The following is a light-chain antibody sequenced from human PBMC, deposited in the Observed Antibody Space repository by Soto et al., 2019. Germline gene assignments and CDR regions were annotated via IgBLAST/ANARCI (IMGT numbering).Light chain of an antibody. CDR3: QEDKTWT. CDR1: QSVSTW. J-gene: IGKJ1*01. Sequence: DIQMTQSPSSLSASVGDRVTIICRASQSVSTWLAWYQQTPGKAPKLLMYDASTLESGAPARFSGSGSGTEFTLTISSLQPEDFATYHCQEDKTWTFGQGTKVDIK. CDR2: DAS. V-gene: IGKV1-5*02.